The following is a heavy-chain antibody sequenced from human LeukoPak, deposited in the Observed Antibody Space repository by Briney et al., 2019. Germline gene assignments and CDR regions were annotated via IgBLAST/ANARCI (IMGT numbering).Heavy chain of an antibody. V-gene: IGHV3-21*06. CDR2: INSRSVTI. CDR3: ARDVMVRNWFDP. CDR1: GFTFSSYT. J-gene: IGHJ5*02. D-gene: IGHD3-10*01. Sequence: GGSLRLSCAASGFTFSSYTMHWVRQAPGKGLDWVSSINSRSVTIFYAESVRGRFTISRDNVKNSLYLQLNSLRVEDTAIYYCARDVMVRNWFDPWGQGTLVTVSS.